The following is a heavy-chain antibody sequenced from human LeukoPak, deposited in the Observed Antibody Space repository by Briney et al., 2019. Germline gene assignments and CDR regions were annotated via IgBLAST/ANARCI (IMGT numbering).Heavy chain of an antibody. V-gene: IGHV1-2*02. CDR3: ARGVIAAAGIGYYFDY. Sequence: ASVKVSCKASGYTFTGYYMHWVRQAPGQGLEWMGWINPNSGGTNYAQKFQGRVTMTRDTSISTAYMELSRLRSDDTAVYYCARGVIAAAGIGYYFDYWGQGTLVTVSS. J-gene: IGHJ4*02. CDR2: INPNSGGT. CDR1: GYTFTGYY. D-gene: IGHD6-13*01.